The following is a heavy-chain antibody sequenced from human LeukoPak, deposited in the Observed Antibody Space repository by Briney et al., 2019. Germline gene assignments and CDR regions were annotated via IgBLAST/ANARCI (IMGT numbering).Heavy chain of an antibody. CDR3: ARGDSSGAFDI. J-gene: IGHJ3*02. CDR2: IYYSGST. Sequence: SETLSLTCTVSGGSISSYYWNWIRQPPGKGLEWIGYIYYSGSTNYNPSLKSRVTISVDTSKNQFSLKLSSVTAADTAVYYCARGDSSGAFDIWGQGTMVTVSS. V-gene: IGHV4-59*01. D-gene: IGHD2-21*01. CDR1: GGSISSYY.